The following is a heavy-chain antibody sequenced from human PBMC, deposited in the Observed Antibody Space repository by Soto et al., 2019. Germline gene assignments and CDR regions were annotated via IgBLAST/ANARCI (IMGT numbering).Heavy chain of an antibody. CDR2: INCSGEST. V-gene: IGHV3-23*01. CDR3: AKYPNTSVFGSFDI. CDR1: GFTFSNYG. Sequence: EEQLLESGGGLVQTGGCLRISCVGSGFTFSNYGMNWVRQAPGKGLEWVSGINCSGESTYYADSVKGRLTISRDNSKNTLYSLMSILRAEHTAVFYCAKYPNTSVFGSFDIRGQGTMVTVS. D-gene: IGHD6-19*01. J-gene: IGHJ3*02.